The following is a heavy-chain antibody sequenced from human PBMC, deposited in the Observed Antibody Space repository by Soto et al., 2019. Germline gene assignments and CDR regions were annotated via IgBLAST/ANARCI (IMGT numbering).Heavy chain of an antibody. CDR1: GYTFTGYY. J-gene: IGHJ5*02. CDR2: INPNSGGT. CDR3: AGDSRSSSYFNRFDP. Sequence: ASVKVSCKASGYTFTGYYMHWVRQAPGQGLEWMGWINPNSGGTNYAQKFQGRVTMTRDTSISTAYMELSRLRSDDTAVYYCAGDSRSSSYFNRFDPCRQVGLVIVSS. D-gene: IGHD6-6*01. V-gene: IGHV1-2*02.